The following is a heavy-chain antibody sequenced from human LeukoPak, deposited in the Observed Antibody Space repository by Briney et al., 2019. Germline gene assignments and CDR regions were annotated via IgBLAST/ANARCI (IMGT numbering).Heavy chain of an antibody. CDR2: IIPIFGTA. V-gene: IGHV1-69*01. CDR1: GGTFSSYA. CDR3: ARDSRVAAAGNYYYYGMDV. D-gene: IGHD6-13*01. Sequence: VASVKVSFKASGGTFSSYAISWVRQAPGQGLEWMGGIIPIFGTANYAQKFQGRVTITADESTSTAYMELSSLRSEDTAVYYCARDSRVAAAGNYYYYGMDVWGQGTTVTVSS. J-gene: IGHJ6*02.